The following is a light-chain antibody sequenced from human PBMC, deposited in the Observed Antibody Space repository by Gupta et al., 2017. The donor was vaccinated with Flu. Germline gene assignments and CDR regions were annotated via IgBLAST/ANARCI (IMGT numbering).Light chain of an antibody. CDR2: SSD. Sequence: QSVLTQPPSASGTPGQRVPISCSGSGSNIGSNTVTWYQQLPGTAPNLLIYSSDQRPSGVPDRFSGSRSGTSASLAISGLQSEDEADYYCAAWDDSLNGPVFGGGTKLTV. J-gene: IGLJ3*02. CDR1: GSNIGSNT. CDR3: AAWDDSLNGPV. V-gene: IGLV1-44*01.